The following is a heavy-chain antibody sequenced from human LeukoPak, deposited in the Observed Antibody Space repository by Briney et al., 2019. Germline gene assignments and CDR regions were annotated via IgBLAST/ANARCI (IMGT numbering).Heavy chain of an antibody. V-gene: IGHV4-34*01. CDR2: INHSGST. J-gene: IGHJ4*02. D-gene: IGHD2-21*02. CDR3: TRRGRGVPAIKFRYFDY. Sequence: PSETLSLTCAVYGGSFSGYYWSWIRQPPGKGLEWIGEINHSGSTNYNPSLKSRVTISVDTSKNQFSLKPSSVTAADTAVYYCTRRGRGVPAIKFRYFDYWGQGTLVTVSS. CDR1: GGSFSGYY.